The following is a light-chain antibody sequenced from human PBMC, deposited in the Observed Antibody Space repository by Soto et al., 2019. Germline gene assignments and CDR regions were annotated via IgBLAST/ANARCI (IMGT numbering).Light chain of an antibody. CDR2: RAS. V-gene: IGKV1-39*01. J-gene: IGKJ1*01. CDR1: QIISTY. CDR3: QQSYTCPPWT. Sequence: DIQMTQSPSSLSASVGDRVTISCRASQIISTYLNWYQQKPGTAPRLLISRASSVKSGHPPRFSGSGSGRDCTLTISSLRPEDIATYFCQQSYTCPPWTFGQGTKVEVK.